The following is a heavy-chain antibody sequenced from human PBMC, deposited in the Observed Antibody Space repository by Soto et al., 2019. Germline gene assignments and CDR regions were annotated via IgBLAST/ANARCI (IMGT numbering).Heavy chain of an antibody. CDR1: GGSFSGYY. V-gene: IGHV4-34*01. D-gene: IGHD2-15*01. Sequence: SETLSLTCAVYGGSFSGYYWSWIRQPPGKGLEWIGEINHSGSTNYNPSLKSRVTISVDTSKNQFSLKLSSVTAADTAVYYCARKSYRYCSGGSCYSAFDIWGQGXMVTVSS. CDR2: INHSGST. CDR3: ARKSYRYCSGGSCYSAFDI. J-gene: IGHJ3*02.